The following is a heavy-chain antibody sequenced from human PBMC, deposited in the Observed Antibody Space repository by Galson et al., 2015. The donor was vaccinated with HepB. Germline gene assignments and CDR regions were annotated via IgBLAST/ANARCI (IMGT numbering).Heavy chain of an antibody. CDR2: ISYDGSNK. CDR3: AKEGLLEWTNYYYYYMDV. CDR1: GFTFSSYG. V-gene: IGHV3-30*18. D-gene: IGHD3-3*01. J-gene: IGHJ6*03. Sequence: SLRLSCAASGFTFSSYGMHWVRQAPGKGLEWVAVISYDGSNKYYADSVKGRFTISRDNSKNTLYLQMNSLRAEDTAVYYCAKEGLLEWTNYYYYYMDVWGKGTTVTVSS.